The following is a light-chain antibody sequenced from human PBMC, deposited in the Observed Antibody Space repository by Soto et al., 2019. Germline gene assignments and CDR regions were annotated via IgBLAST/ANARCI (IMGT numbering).Light chain of an antibody. Sequence: DIQMTQSPSSLSXXXXXXXXXXXRASQTISDFLNWYQHKPGKAPKLLIYAASSLQGGVPSRFSGSGSGTNFTLTISGLQSEDLATYFCQQSFSTPRTFGQGTKVDIK. J-gene: IGKJ1*01. CDR3: QQSFSTPRT. CDR2: AAS. CDR1: QTISDF. V-gene: IGKV1-39*01.